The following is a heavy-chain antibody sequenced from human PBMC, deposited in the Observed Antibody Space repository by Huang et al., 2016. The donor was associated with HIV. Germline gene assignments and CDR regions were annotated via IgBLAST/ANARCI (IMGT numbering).Heavy chain of an antibody. CDR3: AKDGRGSGTYYDYFEY. D-gene: IGHD1-26*01. Sequence: QVQLVESGGGVVQPGRSLRLSCAAFGFTFNKFDMHWVRQAPGKGLEGGAIISYDGSSKYHADSVKGRFTISRDNSKNTVYLQMNSLRVEDTAVYYCAKDGRGSGTYYDYFEYWGQGTLVTVSS. J-gene: IGHJ4*02. CDR2: ISYDGSSK. V-gene: IGHV3-30*18. CDR1: GFTFNKFD.